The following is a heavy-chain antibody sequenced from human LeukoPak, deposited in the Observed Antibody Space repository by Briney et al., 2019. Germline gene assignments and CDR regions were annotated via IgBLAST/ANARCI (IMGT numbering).Heavy chain of an antibody. CDR1: GFTFSSYE. Sequence: GGSLRLSCAASGFTFSSYEMNWVRQAPGKGLEWVSYISSSGSTIYYADSVKGRFTISRDNAKNSLYLQMNSLRAEDTAVYYYAISWYGEGRFDYWGQGTLVTVSS. D-gene: IGHD6-13*01. CDR2: ISSSGSTI. V-gene: IGHV3-48*03. CDR3: AISWYGEGRFDY. J-gene: IGHJ4*02.